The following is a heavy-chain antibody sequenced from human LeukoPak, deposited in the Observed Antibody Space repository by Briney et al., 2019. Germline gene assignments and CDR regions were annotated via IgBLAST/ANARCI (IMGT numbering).Heavy chain of an antibody. CDR2: IYSAGST. CDR1: GSTVSSNY. D-gene: IGHD2/OR15-2a*01. CDR3: ARGGSTFSFDY. J-gene: IGHJ4*02. Sequence: GGSLRLPCAASGSTVSSNYMSWVRQAPGKGLEWVSVIYSAGSTYYADSVKGRFTISRDNSKNTLYLQMNSVRVEDTAVYSCARGGSTFSFDYWGQGTLVTVSS. V-gene: IGHV3-53*01.